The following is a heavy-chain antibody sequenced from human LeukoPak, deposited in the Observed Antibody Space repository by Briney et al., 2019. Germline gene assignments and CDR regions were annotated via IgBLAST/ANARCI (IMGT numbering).Heavy chain of an antibody. CDR1: GFSFSDSW. Sequence: GGSLRLSCVGSGFSFSDSWMTWVRQAPGKGLEWVSNISSSGSTVYYADSVKGRFTISRDNAKNSLYLQMNSLRAEDTAVYYCATAKGRAIAFDIWGQGTMVTVSS. V-gene: IGHV3-48*03. D-gene: IGHD6-13*01. J-gene: IGHJ3*02. CDR3: ATAKGRAIAFDI. CDR2: ISSSGSTV.